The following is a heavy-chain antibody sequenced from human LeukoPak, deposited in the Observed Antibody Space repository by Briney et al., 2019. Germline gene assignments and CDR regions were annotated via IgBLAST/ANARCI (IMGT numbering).Heavy chain of an antibody. D-gene: IGHD2-2*01. CDR2: MDPHTANA. CDR3: VRIPQRVPHNWFDP. CDR1: GYSFTSYD. Sequence: ASVEVSCKASGYSFTSYDINWVRQAAGQGLEWMGWMDPHTANAGYAQKFQGRVTMTSDTSISTAYMELNNLRSDDTAVYYCVRIPQRVPHNWFDPWGQGTLVTVSS. J-gene: IGHJ5*02. V-gene: IGHV1-8*01.